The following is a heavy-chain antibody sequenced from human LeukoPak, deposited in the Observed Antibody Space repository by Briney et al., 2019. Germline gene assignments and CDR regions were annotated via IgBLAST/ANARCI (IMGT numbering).Heavy chain of an antibody. CDR1: GFTFSSYG. CDR2: IWYDGSNK. CDR3: AREASYYDSSGLYYFDY. V-gene: IGHV3-33*01. Sequence: GRSLRLSCAASGFTFSSYGMHWVRQAPGKGLEWVAVIWYDGSNKYYADSVKGRFTISRDNSKNTLYLQMNSLRAEDTAVYYCAREASYYDSSGLYYFDYWGQGTLVTVSS. D-gene: IGHD3-22*01. J-gene: IGHJ4*02.